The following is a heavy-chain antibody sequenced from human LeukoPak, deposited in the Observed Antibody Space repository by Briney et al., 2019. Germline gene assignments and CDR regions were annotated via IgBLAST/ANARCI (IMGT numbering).Heavy chain of an antibody. CDR3: ARDQGGYGVYYFDY. D-gene: IGHD5-18*01. V-gene: IGHV3-21*01. Sequence: GGSLRLSCAASGFTFSSYSMNWVRQAPGKGLEWVSSISSSSSYIYYADSVKGRFTISRDNAKNSLYLQMNSLRAEDTAVYYCARDQGGYGVYYFDYWGQGTLVTVSS. CDR1: GFTFSSYS. J-gene: IGHJ4*02. CDR2: ISSSSSYI.